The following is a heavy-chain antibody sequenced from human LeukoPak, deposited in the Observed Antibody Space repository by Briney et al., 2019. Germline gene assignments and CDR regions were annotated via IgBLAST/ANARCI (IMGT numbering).Heavy chain of an antibody. CDR2: IKQDGSEE. D-gene: IGHD3-22*01. J-gene: IGHJ3*02. Sequence: GGSLRLSCAASGFTFSSYWMSWVRQAPGKGLEWVANIKQDGSEEYYVDSVKGRLTICRDNAKNSLYVKMNRVRAEDTAVYYCARDQYYDSSGYPDAFDIWGQGTMVTVSS. CDR3: ARDQYYDSSGYPDAFDI. CDR1: GFTFSSYW. V-gene: IGHV3-7*01.